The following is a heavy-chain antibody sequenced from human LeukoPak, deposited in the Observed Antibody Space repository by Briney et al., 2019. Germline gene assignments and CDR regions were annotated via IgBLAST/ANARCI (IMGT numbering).Heavy chain of an antibody. CDR1: GFLFDDFA. CDR3: ARDQDIVPRRCAFDY. Sequence: GGSLRLSCKGSGFLFDDFAMSWVRQAPGKGLEWVGFIRSIAYGGATEYAASVKGRFTISRDDSKGIAYLQMDSLNSEDTAVYYCARDQDIVPRRCAFDYWGRGTLVTVSS. D-gene: IGHD2-15*01. V-gene: IGHV3-49*04. J-gene: IGHJ4*02. CDR2: IRSIAYGGAT.